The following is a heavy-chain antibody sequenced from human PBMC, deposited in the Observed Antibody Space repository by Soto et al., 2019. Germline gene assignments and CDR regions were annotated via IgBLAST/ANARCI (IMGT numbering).Heavy chain of an antibody. V-gene: IGHV1-58*01. Sequence: QMQLVQSGPEVKKPGTSVKVSCKASGFTFTSSAVQWVRQARGQRLEWIGWIVVGSGNTNYAQKFQERVTITRDMSTSTAYMELSSLRSEDTAVYYCAAPPVGATKSGVTLPPYYWGQGTLVTVSS. CDR3: AAPPVGATKSGVTLPPYY. CDR1: GFTFTSSA. D-gene: IGHD1-26*01. CDR2: IVVGSGNT. J-gene: IGHJ4*02.